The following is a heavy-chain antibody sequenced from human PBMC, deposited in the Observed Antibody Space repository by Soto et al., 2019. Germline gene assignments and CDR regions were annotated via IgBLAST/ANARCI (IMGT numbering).Heavy chain of an antibody. D-gene: IGHD3-9*01. CDR3: ARARVLDWFDWFDP. CDR1: GYTFTSYD. V-gene: IGHV1-8*01. Sequence: GASVKVSCKASGYTFTSYDINWVRQATGQGLEWMGWMNPNSGNTGYAQKFQGRVTMTRNTSISTAYMELSSLRSEDTAVYYCARARVLDWFDWFDPWGQGTLVTVSS. J-gene: IGHJ5*02. CDR2: MNPNSGNT.